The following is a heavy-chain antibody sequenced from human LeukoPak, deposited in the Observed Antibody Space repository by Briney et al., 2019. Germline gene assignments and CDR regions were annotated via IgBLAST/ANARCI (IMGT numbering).Heavy chain of an antibody. V-gene: IGHV3-74*01. CDR2: IHSDGSTT. CDR1: GFTFSSHW. Sequence: PGGSLRLSCAASGFTFSSHWMHWVRQVPGKGLVWVSRIHSDGSTTDYADSVKGRFTITRDSAKNTLYLEMNSLRVEDTAVYYCTRDANHYGGMDVWGQGTTVTVSS. J-gene: IGHJ6*02. CDR3: TRDANHYGGMDV.